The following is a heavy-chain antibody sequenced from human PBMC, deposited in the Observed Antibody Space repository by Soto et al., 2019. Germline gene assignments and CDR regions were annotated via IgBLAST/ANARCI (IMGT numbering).Heavy chain of an antibody. Sequence: GSLRLSCDTSGFTWTYYAMSWVRQPPGRGLEWVSGISGSGDDTYYADSVKGRFSISRDPSKTALYLQMNSLRAEATAIYYCARIRDSDWSMGYYYGMDVWGHGTTVTVAS. J-gene: IGHJ6*02. CDR1: GFTWTYYA. CDR2: ISGSGDDT. CDR3: ARIRDSDWSMGYYYGMDV. V-gene: IGHV3-23*01. D-gene: IGHD3-9*01.